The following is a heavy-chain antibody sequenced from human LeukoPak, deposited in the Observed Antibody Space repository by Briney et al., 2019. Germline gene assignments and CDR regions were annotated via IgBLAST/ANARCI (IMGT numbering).Heavy chain of an antibody. D-gene: IGHD3-22*01. V-gene: IGHV4-39*01. J-gene: IGHJ1*01. Sequence: SETLSLTCTVSGCSISSSSYYWGWIRQPPGKGLEWIGSIYYRGSTYYNPSLKSRVTISVDTSKNQFSLKLSSVTAANTAVYYCARHPPDSSGYPEYFQHWGQGTLVTVSS. CDR2: IYYRGST. CDR3: ARHPPDSSGYPEYFQH. CDR1: GCSISSSSYY.